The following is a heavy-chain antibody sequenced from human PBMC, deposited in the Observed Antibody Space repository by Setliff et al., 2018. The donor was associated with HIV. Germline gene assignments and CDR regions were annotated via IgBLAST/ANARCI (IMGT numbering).Heavy chain of an antibody. Sequence: GGSLRLSCAASGFTFSRFWMHWVRQAPGKGLVWVSRINTDGSSTSYADSVKGRFTISRDNAKNTLYLQMNSLRAEDTAVYYCARDLSSGWYGVLNYWGQGTLVTVSS. CDR2: INTDGSST. CDR3: ARDLSSGWYGVLNY. J-gene: IGHJ4*02. D-gene: IGHD6-19*01. V-gene: IGHV3-74*01. CDR1: GFTFSRFW.